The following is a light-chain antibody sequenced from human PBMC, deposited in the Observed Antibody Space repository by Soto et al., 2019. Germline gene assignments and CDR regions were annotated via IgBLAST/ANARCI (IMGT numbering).Light chain of an antibody. Sequence: IQLTQSPSSLSASVGDRVTITCRASQGISSYLAWYQQKPGKAPKLLIYAASTLQSGVPSRSSGSGSGTDFTLTISSLQPEDFATCYCQQLNSYPLTFGPGTKVDIK. CDR1: QGISSY. V-gene: IGKV1-9*01. J-gene: IGKJ3*01. CDR3: QQLNSYPLT. CDR2: AAS.